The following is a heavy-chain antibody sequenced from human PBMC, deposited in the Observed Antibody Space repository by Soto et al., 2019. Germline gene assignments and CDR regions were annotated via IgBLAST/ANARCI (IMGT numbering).Heavy chain of an antibody. CDR3: ARGNDYDSATFDY. V-gene: IGHV3-30*03. CDR2: ISYDGRNE. CDR1: GFTFSTYG. Sequence: GGSLRLSCEASGFTFSTYGMHWVRQAPGKGLEWVAVISYDGRNENYVDSVKGRFTISRDNSKNTLYLQINGLRIDDTAVFYCARGNDYDSATFDYWGQGAQVTVSS. J-gene: IGHJ4*02. D-gene: IGHD2-15*01.